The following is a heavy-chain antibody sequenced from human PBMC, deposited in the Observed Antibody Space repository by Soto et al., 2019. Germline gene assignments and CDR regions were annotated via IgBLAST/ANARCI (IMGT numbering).Heavy chain of an antibody. CDR3: ARHSIITGTTLDY. CDR2: IYPGDSDT. J-gene: IGHJ4*02. D-gene: IGHD1-20*01. CDR1: GYSFTSYW. Sequence: GESLKISCKGSGYSFTSYWIGWVRQMPGKGLEWMGIIYPGDSDTRYSPSFQGQVTISADRSISTAYLQWSSLKASDAAMYYCARHSIITGTTLDYWGQGTLVTVSS. V-gene: IGHV5-51*01.